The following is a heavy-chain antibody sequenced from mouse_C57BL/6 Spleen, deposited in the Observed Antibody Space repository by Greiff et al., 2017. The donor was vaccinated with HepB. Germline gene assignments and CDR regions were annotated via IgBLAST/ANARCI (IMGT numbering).Heavy chain of an antibody. CDR1: GFTFSSYG. CDR3: ARQDGNYAMDY. Sequence: EVQGVESGGDLVKPGGSLKLSCAASGFTFSSYGMSWVRQTPDKRLEWVATISSGGSYTYYPDSVKGRFTISRDNAKNTLYLQMSSLKSEDTAMYYCARQDGNYAMDYWGQGTSVTVSS. J-gene: IGHJ4*01. D-gene: IGHD2-1*01. CDR2: ISSGGSYT. V-gene: IGHV5-6*01.